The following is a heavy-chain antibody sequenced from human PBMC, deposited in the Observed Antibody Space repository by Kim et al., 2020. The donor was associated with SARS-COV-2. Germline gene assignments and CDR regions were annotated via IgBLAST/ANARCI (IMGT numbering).Heavy chain of an antibody. Sequence: LSLTCAASGFTFSSYGMHWVRQAPGKGLEWVAVISYDGSNKYYADSVKGRFTISRDNSKNTLYLQMNSLRAEDTAVYYCARPDTAMVTGRNWFDPWGQGTLVTVSS. J-gene: IGHJ5*02. CDR1: GFTFSSYG. CDR2: ISYDGSNK. D-gene: IGHD5-18*01. V-gene: IGHV3-30*03. CDR3: ARPDTAMVTGRNWFDP.